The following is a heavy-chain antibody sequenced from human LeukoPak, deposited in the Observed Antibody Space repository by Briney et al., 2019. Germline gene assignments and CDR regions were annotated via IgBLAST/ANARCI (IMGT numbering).Heavy chain of an antibody. V-gene: IGHV1-69*01. CDR1: GGTFSSYA. D-gene: IGHD2-2*01. J-gene: IGHJ6*04. Sequence: SVKVSCKASGGTFSSYAISWVRQAPGQGLEWMGGIIPIFGTANYAQKFQGRVTITADESTSTAYMELSSLRSEDTAVYYCARGRWDIVVEPAAIRGGEAAASYGMDVWGKGTTVTVSS. CDR3: ARGRWDIVVEPAAIRGGEAAASYGMDV. CDR2: IIPIFGTA.